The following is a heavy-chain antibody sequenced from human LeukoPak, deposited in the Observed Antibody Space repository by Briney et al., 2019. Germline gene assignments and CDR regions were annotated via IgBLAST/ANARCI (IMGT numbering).Heavy chain of an antibody. CDR3: AKEPYRYSYGYGYFDY. J-gene: IGHJ4*02. CDR2: ISGSGGST. Sequence: GGSLRLSCAASGFTFSSYGMSWVRQAPGKGLEWVSAISGSGGSTYYADSVKGRFTISRDNSKNTLYQQMNSLRAEDTAVYYCAKEPYRYSYGYGYFDYWGQGTLVTVSS. D-gene: IGHD5-18*01. CDR1: GFTFSSYG. V-gene: IGHV3-23*01.